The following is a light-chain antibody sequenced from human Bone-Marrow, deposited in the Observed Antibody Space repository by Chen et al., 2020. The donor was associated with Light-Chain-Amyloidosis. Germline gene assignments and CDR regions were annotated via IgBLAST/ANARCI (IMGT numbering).Light chain of an antibody. J-gene: IGLJ2*01. CDR2: RDT. Sequence: YELTQPPSVSVSPGQTARNMGPGDDLPTKYAYWYQQKPGQAPVLVIHRDTERPSGISERFSGSSSGTTATLTISGVQAEDEADYHCQSADSSGTYEVIFGGGTKLTVL. CDR1: DLPTKY. CDR3: QSADSSGTYEVI. V-gene: IGLV3-25*03.